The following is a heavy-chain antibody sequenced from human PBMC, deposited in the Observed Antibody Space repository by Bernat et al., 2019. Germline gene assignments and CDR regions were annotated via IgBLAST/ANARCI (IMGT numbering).Heavy chain of an antibody. CDR2: ISGSGGST. CDR3: AKASYDTGGFYLNDY. Sequence: EVQLLESGGGLVQSGGSLRLSCAASGFTFSSYAMTWVRQAPGKGLEWVSVISGSGGSTYYADSVKGRFTISRDNSKSTLYLQLNSLRADDTAIYYCAKASYDTGGFYLNDYWGQGTLVTVSS. V-gene: IGHV3-23*01. CDR1: GFTFSSYA. J-gene: IGHJ4*02. D-gene: IGHD3-22*01.